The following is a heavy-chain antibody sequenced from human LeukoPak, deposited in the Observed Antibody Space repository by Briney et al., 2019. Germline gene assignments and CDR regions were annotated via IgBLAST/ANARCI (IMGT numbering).Heavy chain of an antibody. CDR3: ARDYYDSSGYYAFDI. Sequence: GGSLRLSCAASGFSFSSFAMSWVRQAPGKGLEWVSAISVSGGSTYNADSVKGRFTISRGNSKNTLYLQMNSLRAEDTAVYYCARDYYDSSGYYAFDIWGQGTMVTVSS. V-gene: IGHV3-23*01. CDR1: GFSFSSFA. D-gene: IGHD3-22*01. J-gene: IGHJ3*02. CDR2: ISVSGGST.